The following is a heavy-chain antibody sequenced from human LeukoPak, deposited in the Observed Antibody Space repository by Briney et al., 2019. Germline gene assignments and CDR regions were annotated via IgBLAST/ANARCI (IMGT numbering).Heavy chain of an antibody. J-gene: IGHJ4*02. CDR3: ARERAVQGYCSGGSCYINDY. V-gene: IGHV1-2*06. CDR2: INPNSGGT. Sequence: ASVKVSCKASGYTFTGYYMHWVRQAPGQGLEWMGRINPNSGGTNYAQKFQGRVTMTRDTSISTAYVELSRLRSDDTAVYYCARERAVQGYCSGGSCYINDYWGQGTLVTVSS. CDR1: GYTFTGYY. D-gene: IGHD2-15*01.